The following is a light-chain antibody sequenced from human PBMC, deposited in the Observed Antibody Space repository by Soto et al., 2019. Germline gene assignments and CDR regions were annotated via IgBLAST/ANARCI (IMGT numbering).Light chain of an antibody. CDR1: SSDVGGYNY. V-gene: IGLV2-14*01. Sequence: ALTQPASVSGSPGQWIAISCTGTSSDVGGYNYVSWYQQHPGKAPKLMIYDVSNRPSGVSNRFSGSKSGNTASLTISGLQPEDEADYYCSSYTSNSTRLFGGGTKVTVL. CDR2: DVS. CDR3: SSYTSNSTRL. J-gene: IGLJ2*01.